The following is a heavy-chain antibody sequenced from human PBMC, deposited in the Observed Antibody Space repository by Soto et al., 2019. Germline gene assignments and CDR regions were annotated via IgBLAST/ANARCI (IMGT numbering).Heavy chain of an antibody. D-gene: IGHD3-3*01. CDR1: GYAFTGDY. V-gene: IGHV1-2*04. CDR2: INPNSGGT. CDR3: ARSRITIFGVVSSRYYGMDV. Sequence: GASVKVSWKASGYAFTGDYMHWVRQAPGQGLEWMGWINPNSGGTNYAQKFQGWVTMTRDTSISTAYMELSRLRSDDTAVYYCARSRITIFGVVSSRYYGMDVWGQGTTVTVAS. J-gene: IGHJ6*02.